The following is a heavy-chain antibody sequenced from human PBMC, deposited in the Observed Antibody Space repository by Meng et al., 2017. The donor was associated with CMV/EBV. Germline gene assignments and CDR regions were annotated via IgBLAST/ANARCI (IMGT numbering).Heavy chain of an antibody. CDR3: ARVRGKIAAGGGPNQRGYDYGMDV. J-gene: IGHJ6*02. Sequence: GESLKISCAASGFTFSDYYMSWIRQAPGKGLEWVSYISLSGSTIYYVDSVKGRFTISRDNAKNSLYLQMNSLRAEDTAVYYCARVRGKIAAGGGPNQRGYDYGMDVWGQGTTVTVSS. D-gene: IGHD6-13*01. CDR1: GFTFSDYY. V-gene: IGHV3-11*01. CDR2: ISLSGSTI.